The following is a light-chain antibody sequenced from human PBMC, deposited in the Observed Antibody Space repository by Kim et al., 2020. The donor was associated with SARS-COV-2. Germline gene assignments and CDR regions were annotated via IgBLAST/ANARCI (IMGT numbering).Light chain of an antibody. CDR1: QSVSSSY. CDR2: DAS. J-gene: IGKJ1*01. V-gene: IGKV3D-20*01. Sequence: EIVLTQSPATLSLSPGERATLSCGASQSVSSSYLAWYQQKPGLAPRLLIYDASSRATGIPDRFSGSGSGTDFTLTISRLEPEDFAVYYGQQYSSSPETFGQGTKVDIK. CDR3: QQYSSSPET.